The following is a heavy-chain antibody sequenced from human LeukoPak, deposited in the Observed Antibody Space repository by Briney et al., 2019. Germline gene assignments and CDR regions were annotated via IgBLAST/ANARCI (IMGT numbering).Heavy chain of an antibody. Sequence: SETLSLTCAVYGGSFNGYYWSWIRRPPGKGLEWIGEINHSGSTNYNPSLKSRVTISVDTSKNQFSLKLSSVTAADTAVYYCASMLGVAAAGTGHYYYGMDVWGQGTTVTVSS. CDR3: ASMLGVAAAGTGHYYYGMDV. D-gene: IGHD6-13*01. CDR1: GGSFNGYY. CDR2: INHSGST. V-gene: IGHV4-34*01. J-gene: IGHJ6*02.